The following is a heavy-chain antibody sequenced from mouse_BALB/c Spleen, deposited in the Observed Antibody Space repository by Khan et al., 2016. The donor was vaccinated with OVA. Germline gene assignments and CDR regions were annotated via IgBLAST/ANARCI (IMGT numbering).Heavy chain of an antibody. CDR3: ARDTTATPY. CDR1: GFSLTSYC. Sequence: VQLVESGPGLVAPSQSLSITCTVSGFSLTSYCVHWVLQPPGKGLEWLGIIWAGGSTNYYSALMSRLSISKDNSTSQVFLKMNSLQTDDTAMYYCARDTTATPYWGQGTLVTVSA. CDR2: IWAGGST. D-gene: IGHD1-2*01. V-gene: IGHV2-9*02. J-gene: IGHJ3*01.